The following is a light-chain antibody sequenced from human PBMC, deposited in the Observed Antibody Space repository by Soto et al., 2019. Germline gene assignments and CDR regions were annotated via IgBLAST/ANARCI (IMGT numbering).Light chain of an antibody. CDR2: GNS. V-gene: IGLV1-40*01. J-gene: IGLJ2*01. Sequence: QSVRTQPPSVSRAPGQRVTISCTGSSSNIGAGYDVHWYQQLPGTAPKLLIYGNSNRPSGVPDRFSGSKSGTSASLAITGLQAEDEADYYCQSYDSSLSGSRGVFGGGTKL. CDR1: SSNIGAGYD. CDR3: QSYDSSLSGSRGV.